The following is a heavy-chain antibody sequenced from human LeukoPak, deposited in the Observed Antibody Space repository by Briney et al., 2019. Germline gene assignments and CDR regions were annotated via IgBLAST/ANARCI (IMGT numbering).Heavy chain of an antibody. D-gene: IGHD6-19*01. CDR3: ARDRPGYSSWFDP. CDR2: INPNTGGT. J-gene: IGHJ5*02. Sequence: ASVKVSCKASGYTFTGYHIHWVRQAPGQGLEWMGWINPNTGGTDYAQKFQGRVTLTRDTSITTAYMEMSSLRSDDTAVYYCARDRPGYSSWFDPWGQGTLVTVSS. V-gene: IGHV1-2*02. CDR1: GYTFTGYH.